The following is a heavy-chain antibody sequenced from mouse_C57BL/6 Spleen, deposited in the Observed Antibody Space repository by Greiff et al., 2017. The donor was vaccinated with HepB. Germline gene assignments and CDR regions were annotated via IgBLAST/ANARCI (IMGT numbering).Heavy chain of an antibody. CDR3: ARPPWDDWYFDV. CDR2: ISSGSSTI. V-gene: IGHV5-17*01. Sequence: EVKVVESGGGLVKPGGSLKLSCAASGFTFSDYGMHWVRQAPEKGLEWVAYISSGSSTIYYADTVKGRFTISRDNAKNTLFLQMTSLRSEDTAMYYCARPPWDDWYFDVWGTGTTVTVSS. J-gene: IGHJ1*03. CDR1: GFTFSDYG. D-gene: IGHD4-1*01.